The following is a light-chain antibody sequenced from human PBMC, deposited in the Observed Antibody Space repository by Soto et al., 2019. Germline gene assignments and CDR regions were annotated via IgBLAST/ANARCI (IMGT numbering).Light chain of an antibody. Sequence: QSALTQPASVSGSPGQSITFSCTGTTSDVGSYNLVSWYQQHPGKAPKLMIYEGSKRPSGVSNRFSGSKSGNTASLTISGLHAEDGADYYCCSYAGSSTWVFGGRTKLTVL. CDR3: CSYAGSSTWV. J-gene: IGLJ3*02. CDR1: TSDVGSYNL. CDR2: EGS. V-gene: IGLV2-23*01.